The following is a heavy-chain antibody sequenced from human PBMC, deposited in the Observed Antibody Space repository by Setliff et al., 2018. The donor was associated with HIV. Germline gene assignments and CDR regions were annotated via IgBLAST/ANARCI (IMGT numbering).Heavy chain of an antibody. CDR3: ARSNTASLISY. CDR1: GGSISSYY. CDR2: IYYSGGT. J-gene: IGHJ4*02. D-gene: IGHD5-18*01. Sequence: SETLSLTCTVSGGSISSYYWSWIRQPPGKGLEWIGYIYYSGGTNYNPSLKSRVTISVDTSKNQFSLKLSSVTAADTAVYYCARSNTASLISYWGQGTLVTVSS. V-gene: IGHV4-59*01.